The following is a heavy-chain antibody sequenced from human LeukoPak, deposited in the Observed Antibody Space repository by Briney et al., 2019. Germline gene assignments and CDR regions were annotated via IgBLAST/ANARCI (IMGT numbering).Heavy chain of an antibody. J-gene: IGHJ4*02. CDR3: AKDRGDYFDD. CDR1: GFTFSSYS. Sequence: GGSLRLSCAASGFTFSSYSMNWVPQAPGKGLEWVSSISSSSSYIYYADSVKGRFTISRDNAKNTLYLQMNSLRAEDTAVYYCAKDRGDYFDDWGQGTLVTVSS. V-gene: IGHV3-21*01. CDR2: ISSSSSYI.